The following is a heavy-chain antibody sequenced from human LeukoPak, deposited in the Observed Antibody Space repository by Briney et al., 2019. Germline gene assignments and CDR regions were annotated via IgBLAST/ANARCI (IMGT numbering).Heavy chain of an antibody. CDR3: ARDSSQDGYYNHNYYYMDV. V-gene: IGHV3-21*01. J-gene: IGHJ6*03. CDR2: ISSSSSYI. D-gene: IGHD3-9*01. Sequence: GGSLRLSCAASGFTFSSYSMNWVRRAPGKGLEWVSSISSSSSYIYYVDSVKGRVTISRDTAKNSLYLQMNSLRAEDTAVYYCARDSSQDGYYNHNYYYMDVWGKGTTVTVSS. CDR1: GFTFSSYS.